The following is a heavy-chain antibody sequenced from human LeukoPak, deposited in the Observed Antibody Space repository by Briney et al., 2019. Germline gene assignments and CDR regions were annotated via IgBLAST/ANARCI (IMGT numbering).Heavy chain of an antibody. D-gene: IGHD5-18*01. CDR1: GGSISTSNYY. J-gene: IGHJ4*02. V-gene: IGHV4-39*07. CDR2: IFYSGST. Sequence: SETLSLTCTVSGGSISTSNYYWGWIRQPPGKGLEWIGNIFYSGSTYYSPSLRSRVTISLDTSKNQFSLQLNSVTPEDTAVYYCARGYSHGSFLQYWGQGTLVTVSS. CDR3: ARGYSHGSFLQY.